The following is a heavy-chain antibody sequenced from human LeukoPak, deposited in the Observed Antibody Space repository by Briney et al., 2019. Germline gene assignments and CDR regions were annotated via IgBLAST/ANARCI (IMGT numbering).Heavy chain of an antibody. Sequence: GSLRLSCAASGFTFSSYAMHWVRQAPGKGLEWVAVISYDGSNKYYADSVKGRFTISRDNSKNTLYLQMNSLRAEDTAVYYCARDLWSSGYHIDYWGQGTLVTVSS. D-gene: IGHD3-22*01. CDR2: ISYDGSNK. J-gene: IGHJ4*02. V-gene: IGHV3-30-3*01. CDR3: ARDLWSSGYHIDY. CDR1: GFTFSSYA.